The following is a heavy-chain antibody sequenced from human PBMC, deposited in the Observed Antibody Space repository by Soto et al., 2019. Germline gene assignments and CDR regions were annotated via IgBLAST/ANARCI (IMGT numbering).Heavy chain of an antibody. J-gene: IGHJ6*02. V-gene: IGHV1-69*06. CDR3: ARGALLDGHNYLALDV. CDR2: IIPHFGPA. D-gene: IGHD2-15*01. CDR1: GDSFNNDG. Sequence: QVQLVQSGAEVKKPGASVKVSFKASGDSFNNDGVNWVRQAPGQGLEWVGGIIPHFGPAKYPQKFQGRATITADTPTNPVFRELLSVTSDDTAIYYCARGALLDGHNYLALDVWGQGTSVTVSS.